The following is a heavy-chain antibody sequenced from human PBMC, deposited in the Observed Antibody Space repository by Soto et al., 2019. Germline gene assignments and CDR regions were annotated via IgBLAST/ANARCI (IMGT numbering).Heavy chain of an antibody. CDR2: IYYSEST. CDR1: GGSISSYF. J-gene: IGHJ5*02. V-gene: IGHV4-59*01. CDR3: ARDRGLGSGWYGWYDP. D-gene: IGHD6-19*01. Sequence: SETLSLTCTVSGGSISSYFWSWIRQPPGKGLEWIGYIYYSESTNYNPSLRSRVTISVDTSKNQFSLKLSSVTAADTAVYYCARDRGLGSGWYGWYDPWGQGTLVTVSS.